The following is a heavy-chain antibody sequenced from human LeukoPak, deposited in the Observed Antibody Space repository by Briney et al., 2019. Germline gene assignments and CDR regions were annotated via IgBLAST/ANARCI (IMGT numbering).Heavy chain of an antibody. CDR1: GFTFSSYA. D-gene: IGHD6-6*01. V-gene: IGHV3-23*01. Sequence: GGSLRLSCAASGFTFSSYAMSWVRQAPGRGLEWVSGISGSGDNTYYADSVKGRFTISRDNSRNTLYLQMNSLSAEDTAVYYCAKDAPLAARSDYWGQGTLVTVSS. J-gene: IGHJ4*02. CDR2: ISGSGDNT. CDR3: AKDAPLAARSDY.